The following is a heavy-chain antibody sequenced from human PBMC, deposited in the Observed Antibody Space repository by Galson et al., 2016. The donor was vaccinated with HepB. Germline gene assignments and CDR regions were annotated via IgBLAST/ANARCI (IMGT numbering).Heavy chain of an antibody. V-gene: IGHV3-7*01. CDR2: IRGDGIVS. D-gene: IGHD3-10*01. CDR3: SREMTGSYFD. J-gene: IGHJ4*02. CDR1: GFTFNAHW. Sequence: SLRLSCAASGFTFNAHWMNWVRQAPGKGLEWAANIRGDGIVSYYAESVRGRFTISRDNAKNSLYLQMNGLRVDETAVYYCSREMTGSYFDWGQGTLVTVSS.